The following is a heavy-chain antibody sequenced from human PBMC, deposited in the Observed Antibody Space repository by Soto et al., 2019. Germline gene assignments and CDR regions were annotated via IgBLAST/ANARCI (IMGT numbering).Heavy chain of an antibody. J-gene: IGHJ4*02. D-gene: IGHD4-17*01. CDR1: GGSSSSSSYY. CDR3: ASIHGYGDYFDY. V-gene: IGHV4-39*01. CDR2: IYYSGST. Sequence: SETLSLTCPVSGGSSSSSSYYWGWIRQPPGKGLEWIGSIYYSGSTYYNPSLKSRVTISVDTSKNQFSLKLSSVTAADTAVYYCASIHGYGDYFDYWGQGTLVTVSS.